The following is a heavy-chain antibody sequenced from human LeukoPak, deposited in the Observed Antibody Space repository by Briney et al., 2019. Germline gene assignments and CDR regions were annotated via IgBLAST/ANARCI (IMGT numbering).Heavy chain of an antibody. V-gene: IGHV3-43*02. J-gene: IGHJ6*02. CDR3: AKECGGDCYASYYGMNV. Sequence: GGSLRLSCAASGFTLDEYPIHWVRQAPGKGLEWVSLINGDDGSTYYADSVKGRFTISRDNSKNSLHLQMNNLGTEDTALYYCAKECGGDCYASYYGMNVWGQGTPVIVSS. D-gene: IGHD2-21*02. CDR2: INGDDGST. CDR1: GFTLDEYP.